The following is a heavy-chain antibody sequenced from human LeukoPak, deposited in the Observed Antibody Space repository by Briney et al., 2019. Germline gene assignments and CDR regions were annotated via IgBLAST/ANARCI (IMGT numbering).Heavy chain of an antibody. D-gene: IGHD3-10*01. Sequence: GGTLRLSCAGSGFTFSSYGMSWVRHAPGKGLEWVSAIRGTGTSTYYADSVKGRFTISRDNSKNTLYLQMNSLRAEDTAVYYCAKVTYGPGTYGAFDYWGQGTLVTVSS. J-gene: IGHJ4*02. CDR3: AKVTYGPGTYGAFDY. CDR1: GFTFSSYG. V-gene: IGHV3-23*01. CDR2: IRGTGTST.